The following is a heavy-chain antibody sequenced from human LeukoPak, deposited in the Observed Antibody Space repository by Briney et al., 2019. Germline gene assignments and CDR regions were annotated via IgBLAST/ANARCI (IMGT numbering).Heavy chain of an antibody. Sequence: MTSETLSLTCTVSGGSISSYYWSWIRQPPGKGLEWIGYIYYSGSTNYNPSLKSRVTISVDTSKNQFSLKLSSVTAADTAVYYCARDQGVIVGSRRGAFDIWGQGTMVTVSS. D-gene: IGHD1-26*01. J-gene: IGHJ3*02. V-gene: IGHV4-59*01. CDR1: GGSISSYY. CDR3: ARDQGVIVGSRRGAFDI. CDR2: IYYSGST.